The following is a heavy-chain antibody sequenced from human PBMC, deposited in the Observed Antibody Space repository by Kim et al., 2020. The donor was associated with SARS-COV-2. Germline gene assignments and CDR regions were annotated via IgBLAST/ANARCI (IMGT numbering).Heavy chain of an antibody. V-gene: IGHV1-46*01. J-gene: IGHJ3*02. CDR3: ARGFQNDAFDI. Sequence: TSHPQKFQGRVTMTRATSTSTVYMEMSSLRSEDTAVYYCARGFQNDAFDIWGQGTMVTVSS. D-gene: IGHD2-21*01. CDR2: T.